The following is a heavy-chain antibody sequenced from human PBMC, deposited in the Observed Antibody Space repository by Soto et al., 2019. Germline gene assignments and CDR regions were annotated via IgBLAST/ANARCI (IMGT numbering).Heavy chain of an antibody. D-gene: IGHD2-15*01. J-gene: IGHJ6*02. CDR2: MNPNSGNT. Sequence: GASVKVSCKASGYTFTSYDINWVRQATGQGLEWMGWMNPNSGNTGYAQKFQGRVTMTRNTSISTAYIELSSLRSEDTAVYYCARVLVVVVAATRYYYGMDVWGQGTTVTVSS. V-gene: IGHV1-8*01. CDR1: GYTFTSYD. CDR3: ARVLVVVVAATRYYYGMDV.